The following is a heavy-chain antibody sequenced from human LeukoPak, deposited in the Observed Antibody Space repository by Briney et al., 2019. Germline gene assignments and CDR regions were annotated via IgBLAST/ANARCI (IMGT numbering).Heavy chain of an antibody. J-gene: IGHJ4*02. Sequence: ASVKVSCKASGYTFIGYYMHWVRQAPGQGLEWMGRINPNSGGTNYAQKFQGRVTMTRDTSISTAYMELSRLRSDDTAVYYCARVQTGTKFSLCYWGQGTLVTVSS. D-gene: IGHD1-1*01. CDR2: INPNSGGT. V-gene: IGHV1-2*06. CDR1: GYTFIGYY. CDR3: ARVQTGTKFSLCY.